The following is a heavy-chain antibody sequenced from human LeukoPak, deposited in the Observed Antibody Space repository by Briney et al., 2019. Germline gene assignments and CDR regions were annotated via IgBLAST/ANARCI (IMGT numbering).Heavy chain of an antibody. CDR2: IIPILGIA. V-gene: IGHV1-69*04. J-gene: IGHJ3*02. CDR3: ARDKADCGGDCYRHSDAFDI. CDR1: GGTFSSYT. D-gene: IGHD2-21*02. Sequence: GASVKVSCKASGGTFSSYTISWVRQAPGQGLEWMGRIIPILGIANYAQKFQGRVTTTADKSTSTAYMELSSLRSEDTAVYYCARDKADCGGDCYRHSDAFDIWGQGTMVTVSS.